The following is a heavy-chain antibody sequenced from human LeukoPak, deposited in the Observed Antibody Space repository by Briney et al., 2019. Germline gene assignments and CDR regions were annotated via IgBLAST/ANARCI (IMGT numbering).Heavy chain of an antibody. V-gene: IGHV5-51*01. CDR2: IYAADSDT. J-gene: IGHJ4*02. Sequence: GESLKISCKGSGYSFTSYWIGWVRQMPGKGLEWMGIIYAADSDTTYSPSFQGQVTISADKSINTAYLQWSSLKASDTAMYYCARLMGYYGSGSYYNSPFDYWGQGSLVTVSS. CDR3: ARLMGYYGSGSYYNSPFDY. D-gene: IGHD3-10*01. CDR1: GYSFTSYW.